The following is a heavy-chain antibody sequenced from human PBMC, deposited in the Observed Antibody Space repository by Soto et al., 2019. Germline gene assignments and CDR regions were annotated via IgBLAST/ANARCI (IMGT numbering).Heavy chain of an antibody. J-gene: IGHJ5*02. Sequence: SETLSLTCTVSGGSISSSSYYWGWIRQPPGKGLEWIGSIYYSGSTYYNPSLKSRVTISVDTSKNQFSLKLSSVTAADTAVYYCARHSAAAAGIKIDPWGQGTLVTVSS. CDR2: IYYSGST. CDR1: GGSISSSSYY. CDR3: ARHSAAAAGIKIDP. D-gene: IGHD6-13*01. V-gene: IGHV4-39*01.